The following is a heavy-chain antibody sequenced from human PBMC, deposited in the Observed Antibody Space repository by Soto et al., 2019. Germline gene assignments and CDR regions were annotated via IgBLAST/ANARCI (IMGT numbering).Heavy chain of an antibody. D-gene: IGHD6-6*01. Sequence: EVQLVESGGGLVQPGGSLRLSCAASGFTFSYYWMHWVRQAPGKGLVWVSRIASDGSSTSYADSVKGRFTISRDNAKITLCLQMNSLRAEDTAVYYCARAVGAARPDYWGQGTLVTVSS. CDR1: GFTFSYYW. CDR3: ARAVGAARPDY. V-gene: IGHV3-74*01. J-gene: IGHJ4*02. CDR2: IASDGSST.